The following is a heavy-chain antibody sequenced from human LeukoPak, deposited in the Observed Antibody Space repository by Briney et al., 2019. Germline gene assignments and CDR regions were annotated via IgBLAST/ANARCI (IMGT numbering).Heavy chain of an antibody. Sequence: SETLSLTCTVSGGSISSYYRSWIRQPPGKGLEWIGYIYYSGSTNYNPSLKSRVTISVDTSKNQFSLKLSSVTAADTAVYYCARAFPSSWHLLTFDYWGQGTLVTVSS. V-gene: IGHV4-59*01. CDR2: IYYSGST. CDR3: ARAFPSSWHLLTFDY. CDR1: GGSISSYY. D-gene: IGHD6-13*01. J-gene: IGHJ4*02.